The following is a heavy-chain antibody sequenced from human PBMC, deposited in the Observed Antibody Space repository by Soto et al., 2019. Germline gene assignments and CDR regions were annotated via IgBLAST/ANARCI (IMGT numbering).Heavy chain of an antibody. V-gene: IGHV3-9*01. J-gene: IGHJ4*02. CDR1: GFTFSDHA. Sequence: PGGSLRLSCAASGFTFSDHAMHWVRQAPGKGLEWVSSISWDSGIREYADSVKGRFTISRDNAKNSLYLEMNSLRADDTALYYCAKDYNNYWSGYYAHWGQGTPVTVSS. CDR3: AKDYNNYWSGYYAH. CDR2: ISWDSGIR. D-gene: IGHD3-3*01.